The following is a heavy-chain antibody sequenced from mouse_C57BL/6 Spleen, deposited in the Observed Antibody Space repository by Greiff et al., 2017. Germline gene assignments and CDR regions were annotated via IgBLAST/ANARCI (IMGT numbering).Heavy chain of an antibody. J-gene: IGHJ1*03. CDR1: GYTFTDYY. V-gene: IGHV1-26*01. Sequence: VQLQQSGPELVKPGASVKISCKASGYTFTDYYMNWVKQSHGKSLEWIGDINPNNGVTSYNQKFKGKATLTVDKSSSTAYMELRSLTSEDSAVYYCASGGYYGSGYFDVWGTGTTVTVSS. CDR3: ASGGYYGSGYFDV. D-gene: IGHD1-1*01. CDR2: INPNNGVT.